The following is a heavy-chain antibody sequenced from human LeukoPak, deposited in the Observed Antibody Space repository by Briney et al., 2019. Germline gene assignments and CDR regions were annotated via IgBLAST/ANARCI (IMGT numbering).Heavy chain of an antibody. CDR3: AKDYYDSSGYYYD. V-gene: IGHV3-48*03. CDR2: ISSSGSTI. J-gene: IGHJ4*02. D-gene: IGHD3-22*01. CDR1: GFTLSSYE. Sequence: GGSLRLSCAASGFTLSSYEMNWVRQAPGKGLEWVSYISSSGSTIYYAASVRGRFTISRDTSRSTLYLQMNSLRAEDAAVYYCAKDYYDSSGYYYDWGQGTLVTVSS.